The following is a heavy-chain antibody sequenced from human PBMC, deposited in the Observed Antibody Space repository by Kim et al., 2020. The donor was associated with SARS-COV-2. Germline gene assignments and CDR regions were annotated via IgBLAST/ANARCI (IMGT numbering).Heavy chain of an antibody. J-gene: IGHJ6*03. CDR3: ARASSTTCPCYYMDV. D-gene: IGHD2-2*01. Sequence: GGSLRLSCAASGFTFSTYWMYWVRQAPGKGLVWVSRINMDGRSTNYADSVKGRFTISRDNAKNTLHLQMNSLRAEDTAVYYCARASSTTCPCYYMDVWGKGTTVTVSS. V-gene: IGHV3-74*01. CDR2: INMDGRST. CDR1: GFTFSTYW.